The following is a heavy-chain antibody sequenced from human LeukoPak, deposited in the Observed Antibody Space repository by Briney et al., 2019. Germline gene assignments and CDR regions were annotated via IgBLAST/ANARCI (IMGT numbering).Heavy chain of an antibody. J-gene: IGHJ6*03. Sequence: SETLSLTCTVSGGSISSSSYHWGWIRQPPGKGLEWIGSIYYSGSTYYNPSLKSRVTISVDTSKNQFSLNLSSVTAADTAMYYCARAVIRASNGGSHYYYMDVWGKGTTVIVSS. CDR3: ARAVIRASNGGSHYYYMDV. V-gene: IGHV4-39*07. CDR1: GGSISSSSYH. CDR2: IYYSGST. D-gene: IGHD5-18*01.